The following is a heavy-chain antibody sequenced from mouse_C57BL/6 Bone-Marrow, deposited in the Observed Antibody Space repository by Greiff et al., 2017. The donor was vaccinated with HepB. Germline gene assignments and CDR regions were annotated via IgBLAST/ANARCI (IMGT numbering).Heavy chain of an antibody. CDR1: GYTFTSYW. Sequence: QVQLQQPGAELVKPGASVKLSCNASGYTFTSYWMHWVKQRPGRGLEWIGRIDPNSGGTKYNEKFKSKATLTVDKPSSTAYMQLSSLTSEDSAVYYCARGNDCYPVYFDYWGQGTTLTVSS. CDR3: ARGNDCYPVYFDY. D-gene: IGHD2-3*01. J-gene: IGHJ2*01. V-gene: IGHV1-72*01. CDR2: IDPNSGGT.